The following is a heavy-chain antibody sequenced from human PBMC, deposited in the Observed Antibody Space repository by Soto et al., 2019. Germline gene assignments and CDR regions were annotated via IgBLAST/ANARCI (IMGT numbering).Heavy chain of an antibody. V-gene: IGHV3-33*01. Sequence: QVQLVESGGGVVQPGRSLRLSCAASGFTFSSYGMHWVRQAPGQGLVRVAVIWSDGSNKYYAESVKGRFTISRDNSKNTLYLQMNGLRAEDTAVYYCARDRAIVVVPAAIAGMDVWGQGTTVTVSS. D-gene: IGHD2-2*01. CDR1: GFTFSSYG. J-gene: IGHJ6*02. CDR2: IWSDGSNK. CDR3: ARDRAIVVVPAAIAGMDV.